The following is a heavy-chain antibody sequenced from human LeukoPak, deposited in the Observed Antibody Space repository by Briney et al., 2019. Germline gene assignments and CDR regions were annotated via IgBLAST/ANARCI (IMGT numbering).Heavy chain of an antibody. V-gene: IGHV3-74*01. D-gene: IGHD3-22*01. J-gene: IGHJ4*02. Sequence: SGGSLRLSCAASGFTFSNHWMHWVRHVPGKGLVWVSRIDGNGNNKNYADSVKGRFSISRDNAKSTLYLQMNSLRAEDTAVYYCARGPGSSGGAYVGDYWGQGTLVTVSS. CDR1: GFTFSNHW. CDR2: IDGNGNNK. CDR3: ARGPGSSGGAYVGDY.